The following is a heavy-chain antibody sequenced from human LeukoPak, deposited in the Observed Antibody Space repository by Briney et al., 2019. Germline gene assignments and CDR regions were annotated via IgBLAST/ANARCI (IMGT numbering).Heavy chain of an antibody. CDR2: ISPYIGNT. D-gene: IGHD5-24*01. Sequence: GASVKVSCKASGYTFTKYDIHWVRQAPGQRLEWMGWISPYIGNTYYSQKLQGRVTMTTDTSTTTAYMELRSLRSDDTGVYYCAREPRRWLQNDAFDSWGQGTMVTVSS. CDR1: GYTFTKYD. V-gene: IGHV1-18*01. J-gene: IGHJ3*02. CDR3: AREPRRWLQNDAFDS.